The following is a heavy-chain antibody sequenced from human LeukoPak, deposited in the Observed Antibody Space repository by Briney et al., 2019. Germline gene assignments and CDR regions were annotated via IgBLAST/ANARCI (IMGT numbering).Heavy chain of an antibody. CDR2: ISRSGGSI. J-gene: IGHJ3*02. D-gene: IGHD2-2*01. CDR1: EFTFSSHS. CDR3: ARSLKVSAALDVFDI. Sequence: GGCLRLSCAASEFTFSSHSMNWVRQAPGKGLEWVSSISRSGGSIYYADSLKGRFTISRDNAKNSLYLQMNSLRAEDTAVYFCARSLKVSAALDVFDIWGQGTMVTVSS. V-gene: IGHV3-21*01.